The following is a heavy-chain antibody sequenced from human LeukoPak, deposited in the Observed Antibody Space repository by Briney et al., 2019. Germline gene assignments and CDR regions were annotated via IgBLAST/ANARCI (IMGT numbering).Heavy chain of an antibody. CDR2: ISYDGSNK. CDR3: AKDHAIAYYDFWSGYYTSDAFDI. J-gene: IGHJ3*02. V-gene: IGHV3-30*18. Sequence: GGSLRLSCAASGFTFSSYGMHWVRQAPGKGLEWVAVISYDGSNKYYADSVKGRFTISRDNSKNTLYLQMNSLRAEDTAVYYCAKDHAIAYYDFWSGYYTSDAFDIWGQGTMVTVSS. D-gene: IGHD3-3*01. CDR1: GFTFSSYG.